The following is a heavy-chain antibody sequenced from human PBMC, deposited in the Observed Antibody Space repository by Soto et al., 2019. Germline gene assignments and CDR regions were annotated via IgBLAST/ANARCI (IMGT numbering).Heavy chain of an antibody. Sequence: EVQLLESGGGLVQAGGSLRLSCAASGFTFSDYSMNWVRQAPGRGLEWVSTISSGGRSTYYADSVQGRFTISRDNSNEKVYLQVNSLRAEDTAVYYCSRATGDFYYMDVWGKGTTVTVSS. CDR2: ISSGGRST. CDR3: SRATGDFYYMDV. V-gene: IGHV3-23*01. J-gene: IGHJ6*03. CDR1: GFTFSDYS.